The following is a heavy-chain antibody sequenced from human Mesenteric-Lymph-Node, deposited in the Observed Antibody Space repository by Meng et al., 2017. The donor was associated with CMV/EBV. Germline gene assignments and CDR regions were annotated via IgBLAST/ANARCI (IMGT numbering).Heavy chain of an antibody. Sequence: SETLSLTCTVSGGSISSSSYYWGWIRQPPGKGLEWIGYLSYSGSTDHNPSLRSRLTFSVDTSKSQFSLKLTSVTAADTAVYYCARAEFNYYDSSAYPPDFWGQGTLVTVSS. CDR2: LSYSGST. V-gene: IGHV4-39*07. CDR3: ARAEFNYYDSSAYPPDF. D-gene: IGHD3-22*01. J-gene: IGHJ4*02. CDR1: GGSISSSSYY.